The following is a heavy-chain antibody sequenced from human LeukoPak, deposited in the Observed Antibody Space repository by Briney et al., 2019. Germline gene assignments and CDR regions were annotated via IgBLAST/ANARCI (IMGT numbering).Heavy chain of an antibody. D-gene: IGHD5-18*01. V-gene: IGHV4-59*01. CDR1: GGSISTYY. J-gene: IGHJ5*02. CDR2: MQYSGNS. Sequence: WETLPWCCTVSGGSISTYYWNWIRKTPGKGLEWIGFMQYSGNSKYNPSLKSRVTMLVDTSKNQFSLKLSSVTAADTAVYYCARDAEHSYVCYFDHWGQ. CDR3: ARDAEHSYVCYFDH.